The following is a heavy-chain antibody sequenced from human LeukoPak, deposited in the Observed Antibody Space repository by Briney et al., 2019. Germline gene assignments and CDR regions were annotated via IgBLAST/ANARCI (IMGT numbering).Heavy chain of an antibody. CDR2: ISGSGGST. D-gene: IGHD3-3*01. Sequence: GGSLRLSCAASGYTFTTYAMSWVRQAPGKGLEWVSGISGSGGSTYYADSVKGRFTISRDNAKNTLYLQMNSLRAEDTAVYYCAREFTSLYYDFWSGYGAPYGMDVWGQGITVTVSS. J-gene: IGHJ6*02. CDR1: GYTFTTYA. CDR3: AREFTSLYYDFWSGYGAPYGMDV. V-gene: IGHV3-23*01.